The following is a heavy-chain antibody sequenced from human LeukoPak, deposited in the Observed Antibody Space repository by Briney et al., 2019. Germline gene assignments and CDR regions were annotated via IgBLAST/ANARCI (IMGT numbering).Heavy chain of an antibody. Sequence: SETLSLICTVSGHSISSSSYYWGWIRQPPGKGLDWIGSIYYSGSTYYNPSLKSRLTISIDTSNNQFSLKLNSVTAADTAVYYCARSPGGVNNWFDPWGQGTLVTVSS. V-gene: IGHV4-39*07. CDR2: IYYSGST. CDR1: GHSISSSSYY. CDR3: ARSPGGVNNWFDP. D-gene: IGHD2-8*01. J-gene: IGHJ5*02.